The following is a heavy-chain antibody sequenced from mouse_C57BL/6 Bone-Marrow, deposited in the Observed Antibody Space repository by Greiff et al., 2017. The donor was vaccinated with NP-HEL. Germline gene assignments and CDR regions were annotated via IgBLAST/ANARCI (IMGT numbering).Heavy chain of an antibody. CDR1: GYTFTSYW. V-gene: IGHV1-64*01. Sequence: VQLQQPGAELVKPGASVKLSCKASGYTFTSYWMHWVKQRPGQGLEWIGMIHPNSGSTNYNEKFKSKATLTVDKSSSTDYMQLSSLTSEDSAVYYCARLGFSWFAYWGQGTLVTVSA. CDR3: ARLGFSWFAY. CDR2: IHPNSGST. J-gene: IGHJ3*01.